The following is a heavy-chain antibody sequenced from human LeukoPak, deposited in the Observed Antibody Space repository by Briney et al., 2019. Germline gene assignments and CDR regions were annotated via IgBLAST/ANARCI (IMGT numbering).Heavy chain of an antibody. CDR3: ARDQDWNDRGGLDY. V-gene: IGHV3-21*01. CDR1: GFTFSTYS. D-gene: IGHD1-1*01. Sequence: GGSLRLSCAASGFTFSTYSMNWVRQAPGKGLEWVSFISTSSSYIYYADSVKGRFTISRDNSKNSLYLQMNSLRSEDTAVYYCARDQDWNDRGGLDYWGQGTLVIVSS. CDR2: ISTSSSYI. J-gene: IGHJ4*02.